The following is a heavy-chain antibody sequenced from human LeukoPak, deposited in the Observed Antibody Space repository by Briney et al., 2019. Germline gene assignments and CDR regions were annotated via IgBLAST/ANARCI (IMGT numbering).Heavy chain of an antibody. Sequence: PSETLSLTCAVYGGSFSGYYWSWIRQPAGKGLEWIGRIYTSGSTNYNPSLKSRVTMSVDTSKNQFSLKLSSVTAADTAVYYCARGGSSSWYYYYGMDVWGQGTTVTVSS. D-gene: IGHD6-13*01. CDR2: IYTSGST. CDR3: ARGGSSSWYYYYGMDV. V-gene: IGHV4-59*10. J-gene: IGHJ6*02. CDR1: GGSFSGYY.